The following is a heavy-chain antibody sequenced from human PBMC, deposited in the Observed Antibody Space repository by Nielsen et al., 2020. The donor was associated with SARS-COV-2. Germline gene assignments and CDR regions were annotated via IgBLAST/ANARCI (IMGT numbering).Heavy chain of an antibody. CDR2: ISSSGSTI. J-gene: IGHJ3*02. CDR3: ARELYSGYSDAFDI. CDR1: GFTFSDYY. D-gene: IGHD5-18*01. V-gene: IGHV3-11*04. Sequence: GESLKISCAASGFTFSDYYMSWIRQAPGKGLEWVSYISSSGSTIYYADSVKGRFTISRDNAKNSLYLQMNSLRAEDTAVYYCARELYSGYSDAFDIWGQGTMVTVSS.